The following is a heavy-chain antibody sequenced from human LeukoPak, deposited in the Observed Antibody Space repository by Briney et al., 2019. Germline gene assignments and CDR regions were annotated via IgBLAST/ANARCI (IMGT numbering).Heavy chain of an antibody. V-gene: IGHV3-7*01. Sequence: PGGSLRLSCAASGFTFSSYAMSWVRQAPGTGLEWVANIKKDGSEKYYVDSVKGRFTIARDNAKNSLYLQMNSLRVEDTAVYYCASYDFWSGYFDYWGQGTLVTVSS. CDR1: GFTFSSYA. J-gene: IGHJ4*02. CDR2: IKKDGSEK. D-gene: IGHD3-3*01. CDR3: ASYDFWSGYFDY.